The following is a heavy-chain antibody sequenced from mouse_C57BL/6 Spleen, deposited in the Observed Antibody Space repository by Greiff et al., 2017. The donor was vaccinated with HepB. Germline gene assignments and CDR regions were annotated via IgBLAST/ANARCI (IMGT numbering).Heavy chain of an antibody. V-gene: IGHV7-3*01. J-gene: IGHJ1*03. D-gene: IGHD2-3*01. CDR2: SRNKANGYTT. CDR3: ARYDGYYSYWYFDV. CDR1: GFTFTDYY. Sequence: EVKLVESGGGLVQPGGSLSLSCAASGFTFTDYYMSWVRQPPGKALEWLGFSRNKANGYTTEYSASVKGRFTISRDNSQSILYLQMNALRAEDSATYYCARYDGYYSYWYFDVWGTGTTVTVSS.